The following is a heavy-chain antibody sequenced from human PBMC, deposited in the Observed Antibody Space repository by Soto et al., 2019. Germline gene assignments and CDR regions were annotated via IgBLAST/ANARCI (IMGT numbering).Heavy chain of an antibody. Sequence: SETLSLTCTVSGGSVSSGSYYWSWIRQPPGKGLEWIGYIYYSGSTNYNPSLKGRVTISVDTSKNQFSLKLSSVTAADTAVYYCARVEVVRESVRPDYYGMDVWGQGTTVTVSS. CDR2: IYYSGST. J-gene: IGHJ6*02. D-gene: IGHD3-10*01. CDR1: GGSVSSGSYY. V-gene: IGHV4-61*01. CDR3: ARVEVVRESVRPDYYGMDV.